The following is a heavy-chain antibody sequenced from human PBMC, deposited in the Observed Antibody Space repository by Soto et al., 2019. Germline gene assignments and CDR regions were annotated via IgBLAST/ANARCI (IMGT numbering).Heavy chain of an antibody. CDR2: ISDSSSTI. Sequence: GGSLRLSCAASGFTFNTYNMNWVRQAPGKGLEWVSYISDSSSTIHYADSVKGRFTISRDNAKNSLYLQMNSLRAEDTAVYYCARDDYPYYDDSSGYHSDYWGQGALVTVSS. J-gene: IGHJ4*02. CDR1: GFTFNTYN. CDR3: ARDDYPYYDDSSGYHSDY. D-gene: IGHD3-22*01. V-gene: IGHV3-48*01.